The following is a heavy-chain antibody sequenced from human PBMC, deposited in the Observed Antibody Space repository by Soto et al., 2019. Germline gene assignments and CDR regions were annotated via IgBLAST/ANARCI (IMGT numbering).Heavy chain of an antibody. Sequence: QVHLVQSGAEVKKPGASVKVSCKASGYSFTDYYMHWVRQAPGQGLEWMGWINTKTGGTNYAQRVQGRVTMTGDTSINTAYMELSRLRSDDTAVYYCARVGPTGLFDHWGQGTVVTVSS. CDR1: GYSFTDYY. V-gene: IGHV1-2*02. J-gene: IGHJ5*02. CDR3: ARVGPTGLFDH. CDR2: INTKTGGT.